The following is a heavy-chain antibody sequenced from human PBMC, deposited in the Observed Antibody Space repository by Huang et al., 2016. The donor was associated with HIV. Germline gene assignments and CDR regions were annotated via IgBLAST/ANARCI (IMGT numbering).Heavy chain of an antibody. V-gene: IGHV1-2*02. CDR1: GYTFAEYF. J-gene: IGHJ4*02. CDR3: TRDGVAPDEEFDY. CDR2: LHPKNGAT. Sequence: QVQLVQSGAEVKKPGASVKVSCKPSGYTFAEYFIHWVRQAPGQGLEWMAWLHPKNGATNYAQKCLGRVTVTGDTSINTAYMEFSGLTSDDTANYDCTRDGVAPDEEFDYWGQGTLIIVSS. D-gene: IGHD5-12*01.